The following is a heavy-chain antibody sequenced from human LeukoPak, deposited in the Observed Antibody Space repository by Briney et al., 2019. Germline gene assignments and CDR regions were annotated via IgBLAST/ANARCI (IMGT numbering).Heavy chain of an antibody. V-gene: IGHV3-64*01. Sequence: PGGSLRLSCEASGFTFSTYAMHWVRQAPGKGLEYVSAISSDGRITFYANSVKGRFTISRDNSKNILYLQMGSLRPEDMAVYYCARVSGWYRFDFWGQGTLVTVSS. J-gene: IGHJ4*02. D-gene: IGHD6-19*01. CDR1: GFTFSTYA. CDR3: ARVSGWYRFDF. CDR2: ISSDGRIT.